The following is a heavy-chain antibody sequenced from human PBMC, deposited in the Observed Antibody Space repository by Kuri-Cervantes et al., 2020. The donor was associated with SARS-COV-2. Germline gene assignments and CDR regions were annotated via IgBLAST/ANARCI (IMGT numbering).Heavy chain of an antibody. J-gene: IGHJ6*03. Sequence: ESLKISCTVSGYSISSGYYWGWIRQPPGKGLEWIGSIYHSGSTYYNPSLKSRVTISVDTSKNQFSLKLSSVTAADTAVYYCRYSGWSGPYYYYMDVWGKGTTVTVSS. V-gene: IGHV4-38-2*02. CDR3: RYSGWSGPYYYYMDV. CDR2: IYHSGST. D-gene: IGHD3-3*01. CDR1: GYSISSGYY.